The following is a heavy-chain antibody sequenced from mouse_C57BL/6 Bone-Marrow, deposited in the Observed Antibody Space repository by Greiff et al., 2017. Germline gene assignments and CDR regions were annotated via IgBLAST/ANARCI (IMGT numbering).Heavy chain of an antibody. CDR1: GFTFSSYT. CDR2: ISGGGGNT. J-gene: IGHJ1*03. Sequence: EVQRVESGGGLVKPGGSLKLSCAASGFTFSSYTMSWGRQTPEKRLEWVATISGGGGNTYYPDSVKGRFTISRDNAKNTLYLQMSSLRSEDTALYYCARHGYYSYWYFDVWGTGTTVTVSS. V-gene: IGHV5-9*01. D-gene: IGHD2-3*01. CDR3: ARHGYYSYWYFDV.